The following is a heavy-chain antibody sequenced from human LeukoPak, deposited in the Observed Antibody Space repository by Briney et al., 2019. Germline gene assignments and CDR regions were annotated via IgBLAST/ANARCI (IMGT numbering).Heavy chain of an antibody. CDR1: GYDFSTYW. J-gene: IGHJ4*02. Sequence: GESLKISCKGLGYDFSTYWNAWVRQRPGKGLEWMGIIYPGDSDTRYSPSFQGQVTISADKSISTAYLQWSSLKASDSAMYYCARHGRSGYDLGDPYWGQGTLVTVSS. CDR2: IYPGDSDT. V-gene: IGHV5-51*01. CDR3: ARHGRSGYDLGDPY. D-gene: IGHD5-12*01.